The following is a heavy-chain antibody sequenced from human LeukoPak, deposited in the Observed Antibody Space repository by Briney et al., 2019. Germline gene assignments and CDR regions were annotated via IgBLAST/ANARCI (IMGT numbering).Heavy chain of an antibody. V-gene: IGHV4-59*08. CDR1: GDSITNYY. CDR3: ARQREYCSGVSCYSDVFDI. Sequence: SETLSLTRTVSGDSITNYYWSWIRHSPGKGLESIGFIHHSGSANYNPSLKSRVTISVDTSKNQFSLRLSSVTAADTAVYYCARQREYCSGVSCYSDVFDIWGQGTMVTVSS. CDR2: IHHSGSA. D-gene: IGHD2-15*01. J-gene: IGHJ3*02.